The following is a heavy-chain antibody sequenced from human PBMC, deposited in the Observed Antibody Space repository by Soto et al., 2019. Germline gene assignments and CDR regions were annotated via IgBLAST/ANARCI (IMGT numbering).Heavy chain of an antibody. CDR1: GFTFSSYG. J-gene: IGHJ6*02. V-gene: IGHV3-30*18. D-gene: IGHD4-17*01. Sequence: QVQLVESGGGVVQPGKSLRLSCAASGFTFSSYGRYWVRQAPGKGLEWVAVISYDGSNKNYADSVKGRFTISRDNSKNPLYLQMNSLRAEDTAVYYCAKDPTDYGDYRRDYYYYGMDVWGQGTTVTVSS. CDR3: AKDPTDYGDYRRDYYYYGMDV. CDR2: ISYDGSNK.